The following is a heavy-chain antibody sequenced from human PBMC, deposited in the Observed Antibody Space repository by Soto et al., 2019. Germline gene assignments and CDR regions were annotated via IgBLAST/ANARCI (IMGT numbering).Heavy chain of an antibody. D-gene: IGHD1-26*01. J-gene: IGHJ2*01. CDR2: ISSSSTL. CDR3: ARGGSGSYFWYFDL. Sequence: WVSLRLSCSASGFTFSRYEMNWVRQAPGKGLECVSYISSSSTLYYADSVKGRFTISRDNAKNSLYLQMNSLRAEDTAVYYCARGGSGSYFWYFDLWGRGTLVTVCS. V-gene: IGHV3-48*03. CDR1: GFTFSRYE.